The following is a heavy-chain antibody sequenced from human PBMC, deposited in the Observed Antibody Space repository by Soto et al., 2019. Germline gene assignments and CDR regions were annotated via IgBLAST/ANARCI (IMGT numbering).Heavy chain of an antibody. CDR2: IKSKIDGGTT. D-gene: IGHD1-26*01. CDR3: TAGKWVSDY. Sequence: EVQLVESGGGLVKPGGSLRLSCAASGFTFSNAWMNWVRQAPGKGLEWVGRIKSKIDGGTTDNAAPVKGRFTISRDDSKNTLDLHMDSLNSEDTAVYYCTAGKWVSDYWGQGTLVIVSS. CDR1: GFTFSNAW. J-gene: IGHJ4*02. V-gene: IGHV3-15*07.